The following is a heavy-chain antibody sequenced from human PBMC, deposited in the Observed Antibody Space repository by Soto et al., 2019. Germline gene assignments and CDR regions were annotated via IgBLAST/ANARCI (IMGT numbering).Heavy chain of an antibody. Sequence: GGSLRLSCAASGFTFSSYAMHWVRQAPGKGLEWVAVISYDGSNKYYADSVKGRFTISRDNSKNTLYLQMNSLRAEDTAVYYCVRPVTNYQEYFQHWGQGTLVTVSS. CDR2: ISYDGSNK. V-gene: IGHV3-30-3*01. D-gene: IGHD4-17*01. CDR1: GFTFSSYA. J-gene: IGHJ1*01. CDR3: VRPVTNYQEYFQH.